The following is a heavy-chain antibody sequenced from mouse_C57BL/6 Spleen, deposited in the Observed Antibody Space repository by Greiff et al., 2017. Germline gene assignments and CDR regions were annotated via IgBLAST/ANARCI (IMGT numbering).Heavy chain of an antibody. V-gene: IGHV1-82*01. Sequence: QVQLQQSGPELVKPGASVKISCKASGYAFSSSWMNWVKQRPGKGLEWIGRIYPGDGDTNYNGKFKGKATLTADKSSSTAYMQLSSLTSEDSAVYFCARGRGYYYAMDYWGQGTSVTVSS. CDR1: GYAFSSSW. J-gene: IGHJ4*01. CDR2: IYPGDGDT. CDR3: ARGRGYYYAMDY.